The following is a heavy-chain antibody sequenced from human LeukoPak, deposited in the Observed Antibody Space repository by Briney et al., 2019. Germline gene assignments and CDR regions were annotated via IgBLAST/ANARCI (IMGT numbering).Heavy chain of an antibody. CDR3: ARARRYYDYYYYMDV. Sequence: GASVKVFCKASGYTFTGYYMHWVRQAPGQGLEWMGWINPNSGGTNYAQRFQGRATMTRDTSISTAYMELSRLRSDDTAVYYCARARRYYDYYYYMDVWGKGTTVTVSS. V-gene: IGHV1-2*02. D-gene: IGHD1-1*01. CDR1: GYTFTGYY. J-gene: IGHJ6*03. CDR2: INPNSGGT.